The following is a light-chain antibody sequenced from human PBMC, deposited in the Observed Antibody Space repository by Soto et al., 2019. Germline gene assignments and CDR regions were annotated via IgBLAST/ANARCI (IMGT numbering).Light chain of an antibody. J-gene: IGKJ4*01. CDR3: QQYYSYPLT. CDR2: AAS. Sequence: AILMTHSPSSLSASTGDRVTITCRASQGISSYLAWYQQKPGKAPKLLIYAASTLQSGVPSRFSRSGSGKDFTLTISCLQSEDFATYYCQQYYSYPLTFGGGRKVEIX. V-gene: IGKV1-8*01. CDR1: QGISSY.